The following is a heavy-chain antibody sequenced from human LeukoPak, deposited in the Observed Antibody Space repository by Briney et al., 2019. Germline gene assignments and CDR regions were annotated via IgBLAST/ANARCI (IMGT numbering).Heavy chain of an antibody. V-gene: IGHV3-33*01. CDR1: GFTFSSYG. J-gene: IGHJ4*02. CDR3: ARDRYYYDSSGQFDY. Sequence: GGSLRLSCAASGFTFSSYGMHWVRQAPGKGLEWVALIWYDGSNKYYADSVKGRFTISRDNSKNTLYLQMNGLRADDTAVYYCARDRYYYDSSGQFDYWGQGTLVTVSS. CDR2: IWYDGSNK. D-gene: IGHD3-22*01.